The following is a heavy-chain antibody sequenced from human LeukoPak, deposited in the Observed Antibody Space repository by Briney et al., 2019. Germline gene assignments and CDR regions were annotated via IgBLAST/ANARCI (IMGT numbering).Heavy chain of an antibody. Sequence: SETLSLTCAVYGGSFSGYYWSWIRQAPGKGLEWIGEVNQSGSTSYNPSLKSRVTVLVDASSYQFSLRMTSVTAADSAVYFCARGNLFRGVMRARWFDPWGQGTLVTVSS. V-gene: IGHV4-34*01. CDR1: GGSFSGYY. J-gene: IGHJ5*02. CDR2: VNQSGST. D-gene: IGHD3-10*01. CDR3: ARGNLFRGVMRARWFDP.